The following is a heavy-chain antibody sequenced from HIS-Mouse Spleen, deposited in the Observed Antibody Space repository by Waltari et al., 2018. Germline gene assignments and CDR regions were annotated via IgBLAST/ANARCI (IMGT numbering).Heavy chain of an antibody. J-gene: IGHJ4*02. CDR3: ARIGAAAGSDWTFDY. Sequence: QVTLRESGPALVKPTQTLTLTCTFSGFSLSTSGMCVSWIRQPPGKALEWLARIDWDDDKYYSTSLKTRLTISKDTSKNQVVLTMTNMDPVDTATYYCARIGAAAGSDWTFDYWGQGTLVTVSS. D-gene: IGHD6-13*01. CDR2: IDWDDDK. CDR1: GFSLSTSGMC. V-gene: IGHV2-70*15.